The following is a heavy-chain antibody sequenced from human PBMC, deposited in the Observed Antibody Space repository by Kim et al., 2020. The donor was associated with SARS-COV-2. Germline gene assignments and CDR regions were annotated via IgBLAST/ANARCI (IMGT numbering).Heavy chain of an antibody. J-gene: IGHJ6*02. Sequence: SGPTLVNPTQTLTLTCTFSGFSLSTSGVGVGWIRQPPGKALEWLALIYWDDDKRYSPSLKSRLTITKDTSKNQVVLTMTNMDPVDTATYYCAHRLTTVTNYYYYGIDVWGQGTTVTVSS. V-gene: IGHV2-5*02. CDR2: IYWDDDK. CDR1: GFSLSTSGVG. CDR3: AHRLTTVTNYYYYGIDV. D-gene: IGHD4-4*01.